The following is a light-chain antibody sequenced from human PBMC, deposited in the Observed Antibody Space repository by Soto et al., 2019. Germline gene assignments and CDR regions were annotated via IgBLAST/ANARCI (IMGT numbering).Light chain of an antibody. J-gene: IGLJ1*01. CDR3: QVWDSSSDHYV. CDR1: NIASKS. CDR2: DDT. V-gene: IGLV3-21*02. Sequence: SYELTQSPSVSVAPGQTASITCGGNNIASKSVHWYQQKPGQAPLLVVYDDTDRPSGIPERFSGSNSGNTATLTISRVEAGDEADYYCQVWDSSSDHYVFGSGTKVTV.